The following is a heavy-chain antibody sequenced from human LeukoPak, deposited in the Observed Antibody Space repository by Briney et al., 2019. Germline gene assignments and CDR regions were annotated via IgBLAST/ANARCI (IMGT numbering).Heavy chain of an antibody. CDR2: IWYDGSNK. CDR1: GFTFSSYG. V-gene: IGHV3-33*01. Sequence: GRSLRLSCAASGFTFSSYGMHWVRQAPGKGLEWVAVIWYDGSNKYYADSVKGRFTISRDNSKNTLYLQMNSLRAEDTAVYYCARGLLMYSRPQGSYYYYYGMDVWGQGTTVTVSS. CDR3: ARGLLMYSRPQGSYYYYYGMDV. D-gene: IGHD6-13*01. J-gene: IGHJ6*02.